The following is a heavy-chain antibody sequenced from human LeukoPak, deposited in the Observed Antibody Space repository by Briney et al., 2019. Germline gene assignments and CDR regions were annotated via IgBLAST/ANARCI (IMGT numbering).Heavy chain of an antibody. Sequence: GGPLRLSCAVSGFTFSNYAMRWVRRAAGKGLEWGSTISARGNYTYYADSVKGRFTISRDSSKNTLYLQMNSLRAEDTAVYYCAKDRGGGITMVVLVYDYWGQGTLVTVSS. D-gene: IGHD3-22*01. V-gene: IGHV3-23*01. CDR1: GFTFSNYA. CDR3: AKDRGGGITMVVLVYDY. CDR2: ISARGNYT. J-gene: IGHJ4*02.